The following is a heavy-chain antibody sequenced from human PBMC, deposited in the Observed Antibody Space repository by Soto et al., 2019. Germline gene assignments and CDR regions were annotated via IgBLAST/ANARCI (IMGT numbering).Heavy chain of an antibody. D-gene: IGHD1-26*01. CDR3: AKDGGSGSYGGCFDP. CDR2: ISYDGSNK. V-gene: IGHV3-30*18. CDR1: GFTFSSYG. Sequence: QVQLVESGGGVVQPGRSLRLSCAASGFTFSSYGMHWVRQAPGKGLEWVAVISYDGSNKYYADSVKGRFTISRDNSKNTLYLQMNSLRAEDTAVYYCAKDGGSGSYGGCFDPWGQGTLVTVSS. J-gene: IGHJ5*02.